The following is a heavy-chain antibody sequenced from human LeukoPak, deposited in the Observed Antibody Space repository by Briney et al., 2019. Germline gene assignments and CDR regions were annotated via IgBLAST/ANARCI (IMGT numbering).Heavy chain of an antibody. V-gene: IGHV1-46*01. CDR3: ARDPVGATNDAFDI. J-gene: IGHJ3*02. CDR2: INPSGGST. CDR1: GYTFTSYD. Sequence: ASVKVSCKASGYTFTSYDINWVRQATGQGLEWMGIINPSGGSTSYAQKFQGRVTMTRDTSTSTVYMELSSLRSEDTAVYYCARDPVGATNDAFDIWGQGTMVTVSS. D-gene: IGHD1-26*01.